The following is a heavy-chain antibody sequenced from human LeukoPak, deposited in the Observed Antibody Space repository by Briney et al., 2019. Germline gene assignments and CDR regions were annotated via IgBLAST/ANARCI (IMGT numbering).Heavy chain of an antibody. CDR1: GFTFSRYS. V-gene: IGHV3-21*01. CDR2: ISSSSSYT. CDR3: ARDEMAKINYFDY. J-gene: IGHJ4*02. Sequence: PGGSLRLSCAASGFTFSRYSMNWVRRAPGKGLEWVSCISSSSSYTYYVDSVKGRFTISRDNAKNSLYLQMNSLKAEDTAVYYCARDEMAKINYFDYWGQGTLVTVSS. D-gene: IGHD5-24*01.